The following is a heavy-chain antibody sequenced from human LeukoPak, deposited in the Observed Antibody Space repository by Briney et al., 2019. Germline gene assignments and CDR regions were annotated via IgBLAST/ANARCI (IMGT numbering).Heavy chain of an antibody. CDR2: IYYSGST. Sequence: PSETLSLTCTVSGGSSSSYYWSWIRQPPGKGLEWIGYIYYSGSTYYNPSLKSRVTISVDTSKNQFSLKLSSVTAADTAVYYCARVPLYCSGGSCYSVSWFDPWGQGTLVTVSS. V-gene: IGHV4-59*08. CDR3: ARVPLYCSGGSCYSVSWFDP. CDR1: GGSSSSYY. D-gene: IGHD2-15*01. J-gene: IGHJ5*02.